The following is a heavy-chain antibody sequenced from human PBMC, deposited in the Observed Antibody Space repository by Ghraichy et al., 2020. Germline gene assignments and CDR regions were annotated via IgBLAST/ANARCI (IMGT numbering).Heavy chain of an antibody. Sequence: ASVKVSCKVSGYTLTELSMHWVRQAPGKGLEWMGGFDPEDGETIYAQKFQGRVTMTEDTSTDTAYMELSSLRSEDTAVYYCATLIVGAKGNWFDPWGQGTLVTVSS. CDR3: ATLIVGAKGNWFDP. V-gene: IGHV1-24*01. D-gene: IGHD1-26*01. CDR2: FDPEDGET. CDR1: GYTLTELS. J-gene: IGHJ5*02.